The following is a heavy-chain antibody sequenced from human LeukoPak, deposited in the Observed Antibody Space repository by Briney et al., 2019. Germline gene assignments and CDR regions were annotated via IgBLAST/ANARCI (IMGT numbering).Heavy chain of an antibody. CDR3: AKGGYSSSLSDAFDI. CDR2: ISYDGIDK. V-gene: IGHV3-30*18. Sequence: GGSLRLSCAASGFTFSSYAMHWVRRTPGKGLEWVAVISYDGIDKYYADSVKGRFTISRDNSKNTLYLQMNSLRAEDTAVYYCAKGGYSSSLSDAFDIWGQGTMVTVSS. CDR1: GFTFSSYA. J-gene: IGHJ3*02. D-gene: IGHD6-6*01.